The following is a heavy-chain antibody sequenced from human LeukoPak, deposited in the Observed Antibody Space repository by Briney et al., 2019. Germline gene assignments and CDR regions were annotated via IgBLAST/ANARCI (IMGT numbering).Heavy chain of an antibody. V-gene: IGHV1-2*02. CDR2: INPNSGGT. J-gene: IGHJ4*02. D-gene: IGHD6-19*01. CDR3: AREGVAGTGSYYFDY. Sequence: ASVKVPCKASGYTFTGYYMHWVRQAPGQGLEWMGWINPNSGGTNYAQKFQGRVTMTRDTSISTAYMELSGLRSDDTAVYYCAREGVAGTGSYYFDYWGQGTLVTVSS. CDR1: GYTFTGYY.